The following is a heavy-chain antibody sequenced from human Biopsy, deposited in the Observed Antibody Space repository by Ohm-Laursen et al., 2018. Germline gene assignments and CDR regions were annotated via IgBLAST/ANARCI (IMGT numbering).Heavy chain of an antibody. Sequence: SETLSLTCAVYGGSFNGYFWSWIRQPPGKGLEWIGDITQSGSTNYSPSLESRVTMSVDTSKNQFSLNLRSVTAADTAVYYCARVPLPGIGAAYQGRFLYGMDVWGQGTTVSVSS. V-gene: IGHV4-34*01. CDR2: ITQSGST. J-gene: IGHJ6*02. CDR1: GGSFNGYF. D-gene: IGHD6-13*01. CDR3: ARVPLPGIGAAYQGRFLYGMDV.